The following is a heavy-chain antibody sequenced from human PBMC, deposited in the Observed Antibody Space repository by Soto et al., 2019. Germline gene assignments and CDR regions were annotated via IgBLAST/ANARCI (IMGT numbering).Heavy chain of an antibody. J-gene: IGHJ5*02. Sequence: ASVKVSCKASCYTFTSYFISWVRQAPGQGLEWMGWISAYNGNTNYAQKLQGRVTMTTDTSTSTAYMELRSLRSDDTAVYYCAIDLPHRKILWFGEKAMRWFDPWGQGTLVTVSS. CDR1: CYTFTSYF. V-gene: IGHV1-18*01. D-gene: IGHD3-10*01. CDR3: AIDLPHRKILWFGEKAMRWFDP. CDR2: ISAYNGNT.